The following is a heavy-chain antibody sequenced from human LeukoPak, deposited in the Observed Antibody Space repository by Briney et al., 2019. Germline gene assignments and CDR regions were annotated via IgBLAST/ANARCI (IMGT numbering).Heavy chain of an antibody. CDR2: INHSGST. V-gene: IGHV4-34*01. D-gene: IGHD2-2*01. CDR1: GGSFSGYY. Sequence: SETLSLTCAVYGGSFSGYYWSWIRQPPGEGLEWIGEINHSGSTNYNPSLKSRVTISVDTSKNQFSLKLSSVSAADTAVYYCARGRGCSSTSCSWGVDYWGQGTLVTVSS. J-gene: IGHJ4*02. CDR3: ARGRGCSSTSCSWGVDY.